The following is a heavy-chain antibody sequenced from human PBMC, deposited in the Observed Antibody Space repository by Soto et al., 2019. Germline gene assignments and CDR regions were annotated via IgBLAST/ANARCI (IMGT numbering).Heavy chain of an antibody. V-gene: IGHV4-39*01. Sequence: QLQLQESGPGLVKPSETLSLTCSLSGGSIRDSNYYWGWIRQSPEKGLEGIGSVYYSGTTYYNPSLQRQATISVDTSRDQFSLNLRSVTATDTAVYYCARHSGRFGIAGAGVDSWGQGTRVTVSS. J-gene: IGHJ5*01. CDR1: GGSIRDSNYY. D-gene: IGHD6-19*01. CDR3: ARHSGRFGIAGAGVDS. CDR2: VYYSGTT.